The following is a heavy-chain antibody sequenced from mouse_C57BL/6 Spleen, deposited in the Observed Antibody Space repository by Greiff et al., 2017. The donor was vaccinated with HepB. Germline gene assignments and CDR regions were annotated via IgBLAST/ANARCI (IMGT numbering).Heavy chain of an antibody. Sequence: QVQLQQPGAELVKPGASVKLSCKASGYTFTSYWMHWVKQRPGQGLEWIGMIHPNSGSTNYNEKFKSKATLTVDKSSSTAYMQLSSLTSEDSAVYYCARGGDYLRAMDYWGQGTSVTVSS. J-gene: IGHJ4*01. CDR3: ARGGDYLRAMDY. CDR2: IHPNSGST. D-gene: IGHD2-4*01. CDR1: GYTFTSYW. V-gene: IGHV1-64*01.